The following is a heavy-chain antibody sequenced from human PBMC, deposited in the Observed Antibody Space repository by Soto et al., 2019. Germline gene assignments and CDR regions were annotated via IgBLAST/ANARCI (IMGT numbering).Heavy chain of an antibody. Sequence: SLRLSCAASGFTFSNYAMSWVRQAPGKGLEWVSAVSGNGRYTYSADSVKGRSTISRDNSKNTLHLQMNSLRGDDTAVYYCAKAFDGSGYNYERAFAYWGQGTLVTVSS. CDR3: AKAFDGSGYNYERAFAY. V-gene: IGHV3-23*01. CDR2: VSGNGRYT. J-gene: IGHJ4*02. CDR1: GFTFSNYA. D-gene: IGHD3-22*01.